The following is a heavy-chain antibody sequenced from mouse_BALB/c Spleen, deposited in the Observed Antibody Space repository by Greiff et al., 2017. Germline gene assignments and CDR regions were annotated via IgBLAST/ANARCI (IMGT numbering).Heavy chain of an antibody. CDR2: IYPGNVNT. D-gene: IGHD6-5*01. J-gene: IGHJ4*01. Sequence: VMLVESGPELVKPGASVRISCKASGYTFTSYYIHWVKQRPGQGLEWIGWIYPGNVNTKYNEKFKGKATLTADKSSSTAYMQLSSLTSEDSAVYFCARSLNTYAMDYWGQGTSVTVSS. CDR3: ARSLNTYAMDY. CDR1: GYTFTSYY. V-gene: IGHV1S56*01.